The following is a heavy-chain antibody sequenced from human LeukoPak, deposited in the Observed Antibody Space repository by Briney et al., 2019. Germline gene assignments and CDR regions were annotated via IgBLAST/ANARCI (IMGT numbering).Heavy chain of an antibody. V-gene: IGHV4-31*03. D-gene: IGHD2-2*01. CDR2: IYYSGST. CDR3: ARERVPSGWFDP. J-gene: IGHJ5*02. CDR1: GGSISSGGYY. Sequence: TLSLTCTVSGGSISSGGYYWSWIRQHPGKGLEWIGYIYYSGSTYYNPSLKSRVTISVDTSKNQFSLKLSSVTAADTAVYYCARERVPSGWFDPWGQGTLVTVSS.